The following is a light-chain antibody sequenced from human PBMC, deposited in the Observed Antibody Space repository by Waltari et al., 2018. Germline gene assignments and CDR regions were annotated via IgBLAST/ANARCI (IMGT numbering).Light chain of an antibody. CDR1: TGAVTSGFF. V-gene: IGLV7-43*01. CDR2: STN. Sequence: QTVVTQEPSLTVSPGGTVPLTCASSTGAVTSGFFASWFQQKPGQAPRSLVYSTNFRHSWTPDRFSGSLLGGKAALTLSGVQPEDEADYYCLLYYAGSHVFGGGTHLTVL. CDR3: LLYYAGSHV. J-gene: IGLJ7*01.